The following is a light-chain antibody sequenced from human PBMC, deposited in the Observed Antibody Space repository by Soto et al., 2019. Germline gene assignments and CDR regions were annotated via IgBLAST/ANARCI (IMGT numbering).Light chain of an antibody. Sequence: QSVLTQPASVSGSPGQSITISCTGTSSDVGGYNYVSWYQQHPGTAPKLMIYEVNYRPSGVSNRFSGSKSGNTASLTISGLQAEDEADYYCSSYTSSNTVVFGGGTKLTVL. CDR2: EVN. V-gene: IGLV2-14*01. CDR3: SSYTSSNTVV. CDR1: SSDVGGYNY. J-gene: IGLJ2*01.